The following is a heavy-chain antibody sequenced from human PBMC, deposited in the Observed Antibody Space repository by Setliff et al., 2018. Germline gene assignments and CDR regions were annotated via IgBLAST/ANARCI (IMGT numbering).Heavy chain of an antibody. V-gene: IGHV4-61*10. CDR1: GDSISSRRNY. Sequence: ETLSLTCTVSGDSISSRRNYWGWFRQPAGKELEWIGYVFYSGATKYDPSLKSRVTMSVDASKNQISLKLNSVTAADTAVYYCAKGGTYRYFDFWGQGALVTVSS. CDR3: AKGGTYRYFDF. J-gene: IGHJ4*02. CDR2: VFYSGAT. D-gene: IGHD1-26*01.